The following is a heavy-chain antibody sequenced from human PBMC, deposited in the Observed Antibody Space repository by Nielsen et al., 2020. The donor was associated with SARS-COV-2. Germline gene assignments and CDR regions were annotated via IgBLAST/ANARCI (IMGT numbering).Heavy chain of an antibody. CDR3: AREAYYDYVWAY. D-gene: IGHD3-16*01. CDR2: IIPIFGTA. V-gene: IGHV1-69*13. Sequence: SVKVSCKASGGTFSSYAISWVRQAPGQGLEWMGGIIPIFGTANYAQKFQGRVTITADESTSTAYMELSSLRSEDTAVYYCAREAYYDYVWAYWGQGTLVTVSS. CDR1: GGTFSSYA. J-gene: IGHJ4*02.